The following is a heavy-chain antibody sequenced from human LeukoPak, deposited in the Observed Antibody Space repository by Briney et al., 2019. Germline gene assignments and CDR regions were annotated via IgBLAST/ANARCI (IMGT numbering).Heavy chain of an antibody. CDR3: AKRLADSSAFDY. CDR1: GFTFSSYG. V-gene: IGHV3-30*18. D-gene: IGHD6-13*01. CDR2: ISYDGSNK. Sequence: GRSLRLSCAASGFTFSSYGMHWVRQAPGKGLEWVAVISYDGSNKYYADSVKGRFTISRDNSKNTLYLQMNSLRAEDTAVYYCAKRLADSSAFDYWGQGTLVTVSS. J-gene: IGHJ4*02.